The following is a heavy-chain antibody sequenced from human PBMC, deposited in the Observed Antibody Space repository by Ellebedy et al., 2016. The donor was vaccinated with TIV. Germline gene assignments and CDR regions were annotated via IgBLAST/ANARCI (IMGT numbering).Heavy chain of an antibody. J-gene: IGHJ6*02. D-gene: IGHD6-6*01. Sequence: ASVKVSCKSSGYTFTGYYMHWVRQAPGQGLEWMGWINPNSGGTNYAQKFQGWVTMTRDTSISTVYMELSRLRSDDTAVYYCARDRELSSSSSHYYYGMDVWGQGTLVTVSS. CDR3: ARDRELSSSSSHYYYGMDV. CDR2: INPNSGGT. CDR1: GYTFTGYY. V-gene: IGHV1-2*04.